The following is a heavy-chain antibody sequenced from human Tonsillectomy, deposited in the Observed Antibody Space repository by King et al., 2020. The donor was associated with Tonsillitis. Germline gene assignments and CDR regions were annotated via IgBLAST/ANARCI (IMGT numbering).Heavy chain of an antibody. J-gene: IGHJ4*02. CDR3: AREIDCSSTSCYEEGVIDY. CDR2: VYYSGST. CDR1: GGSMSSYY. V-gene: IGHV4-59*01. Sequence: QLQESGPGLVKPSETLSLTCTVSGGSMSSYYWSWIRQSPGKGLEWIGNVYYSGSTSYNPSLKSRVTISVDTSKNQFSLKLSSVTAADTAVYYCAREIDCSSTSCYEEGVIDYWGQGTLVTVSS. D-gene: IGHD2-2*01.